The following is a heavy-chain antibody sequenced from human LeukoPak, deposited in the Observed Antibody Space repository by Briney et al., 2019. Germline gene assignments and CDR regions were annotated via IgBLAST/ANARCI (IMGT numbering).Heavy chain of an antibody. CDR1: GFTFSSYW. J-gene: IGHJ4*02. CDR3: VRYFTAVAPTLRLDY. D-gene: IGHD6-19*01. Sequence: GGSLRLSCAASGFTFSSYWMNWVRQAPGKGLEWVATIKQDGRDKYYVDSVKGRFTISRDDAKNSLYLQMNSLRVEDTAVYHCVRYFTAVAPTLRLDYWGQGTLVTVFS. V-gene: IGHV3-7*03. CDR2: IKQDGRDK.